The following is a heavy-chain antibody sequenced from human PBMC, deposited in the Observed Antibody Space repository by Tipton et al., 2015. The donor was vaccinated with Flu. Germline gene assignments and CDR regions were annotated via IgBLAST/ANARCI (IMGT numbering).Heavy chain of an antibody. D-gene: IGHD3-22*01. CDR1: GGSFSGYY. V-gene: IGHV4-34*01. CDR3: TRESDYYDSSGYYYGYDY. CDR2: INHSGST. J-gene: IGHJ4*02. Sequence: LRLSCAVYGGSFSGYYWSWIRQPPEKGLEWIGEINHSGSTNYNPSLKSRVTISVDTSKNQFSLKLSSVTAADTAVYYCTRESDYYDSSGYYYGYDYWGQGTLVTVSS.